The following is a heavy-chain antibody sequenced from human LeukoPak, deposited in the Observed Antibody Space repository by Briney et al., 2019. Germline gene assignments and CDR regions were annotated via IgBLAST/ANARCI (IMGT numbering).Heavy chain of an antibody. V-gene: IGHV3-21*01. D-gene: IGHD5-12*01. CDR1: GLTFSSYS. CDR2: ISSSSSYI. CDR3: ARVLYSGYGPDYYYMDV. J-gene: IGHJ6*03. Sequence: GGSLRLSCAASGLTFSSYSMNWVRQAPGKGLEWVSSISSSSSYIYYADSVKGRFTISRDNAKNSLYLQMNSLRAEDTAVYYCARVLYSGYGPDYYYMDVWGKGTTVTVSS.